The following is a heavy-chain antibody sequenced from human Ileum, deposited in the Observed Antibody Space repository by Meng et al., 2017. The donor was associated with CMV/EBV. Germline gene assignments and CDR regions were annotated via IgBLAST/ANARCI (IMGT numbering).Heavy chain of an antibody. J-gene: IGHJ6*02. CDR3: AREGPWYQLRQHYYGMDV. CDR1: GFTFSSYA. D-gene: IGHD2-2*01. Sequence: GGSLRLSCAASGFTFSSYAMHWVRQAPGKGLEGVAVISYDGSNKYYADSVKGRFTISRDNSKNTLYLQMNSLRAEDTAVYYCAREGPWYQLRQHYYGMDVWGQGTTVTVSS. CDR2: ISYDGSNK. V-gene: IGHV3-30*04.